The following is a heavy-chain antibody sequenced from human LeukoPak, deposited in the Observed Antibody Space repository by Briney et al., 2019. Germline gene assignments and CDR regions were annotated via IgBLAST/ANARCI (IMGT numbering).Heavy chain of an antibody. V-gene: IGHV3-7*01. Sequence: PGGSLRLSCAASGYTFTNYWMTWVRQAPGKGLEGVANIKQHGSGKYYADSVKGRFTISRDNAKNSLYLQMNSLRAEDTAVYYCARDLWWLDPWGQGTLVTVSS. CDR3: ARDLWWLDP. D-gene: IGHD2-21*01. CDR1: GYTFTNYW. CDR2: IKQHGSGK. J-gene: IGHJ5*02.